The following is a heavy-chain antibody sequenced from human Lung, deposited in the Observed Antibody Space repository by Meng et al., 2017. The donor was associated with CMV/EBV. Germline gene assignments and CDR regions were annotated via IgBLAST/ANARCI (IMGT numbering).Heavy chain of an antibody. D-gene: IGHD1-26*01. CDR1: GYTFTGYY. Sequence: SGYTFTGYYMHWVRQAPGQGLEWMGWINPNSGGTNYAQKFQGRVTMTRDTSINTAYMELSRLRSDDTAVYYCARDLTVIVGPVNDYWGQGTLVTVSS. V-gene: IGHV1-2*02. CDR2: INPNSGGT. CDR3: ARDLTVIVGPVNDY. J-gene: IGHJ4*02.